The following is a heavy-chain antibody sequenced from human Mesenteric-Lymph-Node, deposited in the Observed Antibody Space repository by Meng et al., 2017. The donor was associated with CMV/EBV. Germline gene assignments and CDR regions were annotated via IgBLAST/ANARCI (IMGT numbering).Heavy chain of an antibody. CDR1: GFTFSSYW. CDR3: AAEREAWSEHFHH. D-gene: IGHD1-26*01. Sequence: GGSLRLSCAASGFTFSSYWMYWVRQAPGKGLVWVSRINGDGTSTSYGDPVKGRFTISRDNSNNTLYLQINVVRPEDTAVYYCAAEREAWSEHFHHWGQGTLVTVSS. V-gene: IGHV3-74*01. J-gene: IGHJ1*01. CDR2: INGDGTST.